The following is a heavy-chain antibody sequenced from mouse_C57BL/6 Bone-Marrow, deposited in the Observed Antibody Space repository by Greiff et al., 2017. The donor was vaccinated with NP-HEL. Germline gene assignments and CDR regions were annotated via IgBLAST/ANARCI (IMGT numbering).Heavy chain of an antibody. V-gene: IGHV1-42*01. D-gene: IGHD1-1*01. CDR1: GYSFTGYY. CDR2: INPSTGGT. Sequence: QLQQSGPELVKPGASVKISCKASGYSFTGYYMNWVKQSPEKSLEWIGEINPSTGGTTYNQKFKAKATLTVDKSSSTAYMQLKSLTSEDSAVYYCARSTPYYYGSSYFDYWGQGTTLTVSS. CDR3: ARSTPYYYGSSYFDY. J-gene: IGHJ2*01.